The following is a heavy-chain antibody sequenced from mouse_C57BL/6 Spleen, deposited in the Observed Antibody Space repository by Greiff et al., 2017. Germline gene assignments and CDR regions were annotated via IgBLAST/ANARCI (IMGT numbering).Heavy chain of an antibody. D-gene: IGHD2-14*01. V-gene: IGHV1-39*01. Sequence: EVKLMESGPELVKPGASVKISCKASGYSFTDYNMNWVKQSNGKSLEWIGVINPNNGTTSYNQKFKGKATVTVDQSSSTAYMQLNSLTSEDSAVYYCARRGYGGAMDYWGQGTSVTVSS. CDR3: ARRGYGGAMDY. CDR2: INPNNGTT. CDR1: GYSFTDYN. J-gene: IGHJ4*01.